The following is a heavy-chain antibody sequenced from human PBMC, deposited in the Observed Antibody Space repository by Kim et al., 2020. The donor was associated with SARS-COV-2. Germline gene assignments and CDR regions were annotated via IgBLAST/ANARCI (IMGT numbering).Heavy chain of an antibody. CDR3: ARGDMVRGVIPFDY. V-gene: IGHV3-11*05. Sequence: ADSVQGRFSISRSTSKNSLYLEMNSLRAEATAVYYCARGDMVRGVIPFDYWGQGTLVTVSS. J-gene: IGHJ4*02. D-gene: IGHD3-10*01.